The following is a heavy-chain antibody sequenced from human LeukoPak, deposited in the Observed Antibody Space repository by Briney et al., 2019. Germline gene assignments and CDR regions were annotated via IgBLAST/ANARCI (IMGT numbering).Heavy chain of an antibody. CDR3: ARDLMGIAYRGAFYY. J-gene: IGHJ4*02. D-gene: IGHD6-13*01. V-gene: IGHV3-48*03. CDR1: GFTFSSYE. Sequence: GGSLRLSCAASGFTFSSYEMNWVRQAPGKGLEWVSYSSGSTIYYADSVKGRFTISRDNAKNSLYLQMNSLRAEDTAVYYCARDLMGIAYRGAFYYWGQGTLVTVSS. CDR2: SSGSTI.